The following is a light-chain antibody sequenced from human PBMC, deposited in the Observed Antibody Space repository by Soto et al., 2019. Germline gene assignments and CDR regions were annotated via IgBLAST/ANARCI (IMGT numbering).Light chain of an antibody. CDR1: SSEVGGYNY. CDR3: SSYTSSSTPPYV. Sequence: QSVLTQPASVSGSPGQSITISCTGTSSEVGGYNYVSWYQQHPGKAPKLMIYDVSNRPSGVSNRFSGSKSGNTASLTISGLQAEDEADYYCSSYTSSSTPPYVFGTGTKVTV. CDR2: DVS. J-gene: IGLJ1*01. V-gene: IGLV2-14*01.